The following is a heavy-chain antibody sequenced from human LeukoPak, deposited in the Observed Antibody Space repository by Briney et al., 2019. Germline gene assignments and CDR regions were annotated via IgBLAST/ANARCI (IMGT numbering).Heavy chain of an antibody. V-gene: IGHV1-18*01. D-gene: IGHD3-3*01. CDR2: VSAYNGNT. J-gene: IGHJ4*02. CDR3: ARAGRDFWSGYYPYYFDY. Sequence: ASVKVSCKASGYTFTSYGISWVRQAPGQGLEWMGWVSAYNGNTNYAQKLQGRVTMTTDTSTSTAYMELRSLRSDDTAVYYCARAGRDFWSGYYPYYFDYWGQGTLVTVSS. CDR1: GYTFTSYG.